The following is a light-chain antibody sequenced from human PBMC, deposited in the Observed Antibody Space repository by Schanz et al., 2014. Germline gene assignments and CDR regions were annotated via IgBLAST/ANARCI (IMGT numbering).Light chain of an antibody. CDR1: QSISTY. CDR2: AAS. J-gene: IGKJ1*01. V-gene: IGKV1-39*01. Sequence: DVQMTQTPSSLSASIGDRVTITCRASQSISTYVNWYQQKPGKAPKLLIYAASSLQSGVPSRFSGSGSGTDFTLTISSLQPEDFATYYCQQYNSYWGFGQGTKVEIK. CDR3: QQYNSYWG.